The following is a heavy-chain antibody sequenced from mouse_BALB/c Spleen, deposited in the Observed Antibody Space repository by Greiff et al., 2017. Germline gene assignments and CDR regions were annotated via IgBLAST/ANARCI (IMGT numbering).Heavy chain of an antibody. CDR1: GYTFTSYW. CDR3: ARLGDYDGRFAY. V-gene: IGHV1-7*01. CDR2: INPSTGYT. Sequence: QVQLKESGAELAKPGASVKMSCKASGYTFTSYWMHWVKQRPGQGLEWIGYINPSTGYTEYNQKFKDKATLTADKSSSTAYMQLSSLTSEDSAVYYCARLGDYDGRFAYWGQGTLVTVSA. D-gene: IGHD2-4*01. J-gene: IGHJ3*01.